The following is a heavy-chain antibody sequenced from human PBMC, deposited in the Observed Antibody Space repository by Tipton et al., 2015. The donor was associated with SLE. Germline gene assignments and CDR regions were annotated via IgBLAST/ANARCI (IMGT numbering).Heavy chain of an antibody. CDR3: AREVYSGSYYYYYGMDV. J-gene: IGHJ6*02. CDR2: ISTYNANT. CDR1: GYTFTNYF. Sequence: QVQLVQSGAEVKKPGASVKVSCKTSGYTFTNYFIHWVRQAPGQGLEWMGWISTYNANTHYAQKLQGRVTMTTYTSTSTAYMELRSLRSDDTAVYYCAREVYSGSYYYYYGMDVWGQGTTVTISS. V-gene: IGHV1-18*04. D-gene: IGHD3-10*01.